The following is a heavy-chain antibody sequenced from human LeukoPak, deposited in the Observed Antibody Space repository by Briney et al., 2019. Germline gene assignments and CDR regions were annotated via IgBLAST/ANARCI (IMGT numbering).Heavy chain of an antibody. CDR1: GGTFSSYA. V-gene: IGHV1-69*13. CDR2: IIPIFGTA. D-gene: IGHD3-10*02. CDR3: ARARVATMFGEYYYYYYMDV. Sequence: SVKVSCKASGGTFSSYAISWVRQAPGQGLEWMGGIIPIFGTANYAQKFQGRVTITADESTSTAYMELSSLRSEDTAVYYCARARVATMFGEYYYYYYMDVWGKGTTVTISS. J-gene: IGHJ6*03.